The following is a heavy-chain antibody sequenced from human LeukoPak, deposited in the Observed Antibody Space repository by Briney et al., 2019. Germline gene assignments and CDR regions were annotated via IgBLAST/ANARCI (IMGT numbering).Heavy chain of an antibody. CDR3: ARDTDGSGSYYNPGDYYYMDV. J-gene: IGHJ6*03. CDR1: GGSIRSYY. Sequence: SETLSLTCTVSGGSIRSYYWSWIRQPPGKGLEWIGEINHSGSTNYNPSLKSRVTISVDTSKNQFSLKLSSVTAADTAVYYCARDTDGSGSYYNPGDYYYMDVWGKGTTVTVSS. V-gene: IGHV4-34*01. CDR2: INHSGST. D-gene: IGHD3-10*01.